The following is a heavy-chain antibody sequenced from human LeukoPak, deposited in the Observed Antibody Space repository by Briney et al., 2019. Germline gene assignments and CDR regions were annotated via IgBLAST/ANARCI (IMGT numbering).Heavy chain of an antibody. CDR3: ARVTGLAYWYFAL. CDR1: GGSISSYY. Sequence: SETLSLTCTVSGGSISSYYWSWIRQPPGKGLEWIGYIYYSGSTNYNPSLKSRVTISVDTSKNQFSLKLSSVTAADTAVYYCARVTGLAYWYFALWGRGTLVTVSS. CDR2: IYYSGST. D-gene: IGHD3/OR15-3a*01. V-gene: IGHV4-59*01. J-gene: IGHJ2*01.